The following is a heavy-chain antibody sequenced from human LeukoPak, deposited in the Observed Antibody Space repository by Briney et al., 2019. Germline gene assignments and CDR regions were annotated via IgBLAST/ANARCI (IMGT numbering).Heavy chain of an antibody. V-gene: IGHV4-4*02. CDR1: GGSISSSNW. CDR2: IYHSGST. J-gene: IGHJ5*02. CDR3: ARGVAAAGTDWFDP. Sequence: PSVTLSLTCAVSGGSISSSNWWSWVRQPPGKGLEWIGEIYHSGSTNYNPSLKSRVTISVDKSKNQFSLKLSSVTAADTAVYYCARGVAAAGTDWFDPWGQGTLSPSPQ. D-gene: IGHD6-13*01.